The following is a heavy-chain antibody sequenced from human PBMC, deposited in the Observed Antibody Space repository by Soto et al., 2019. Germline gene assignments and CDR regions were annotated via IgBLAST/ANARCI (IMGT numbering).Heavy chain of an antibody. CDR2: IKSKTDGGRT. CDR1: GFTFSNAW. V-gene: IGHV3-15*07. J-gene: IGHJ4*02. Sequence: GGSLRLSCAASGFTFSNAWMNWVRQAPGKGLEWVGCIKSKTDGGRTEYAAPVKGRITISRDDSKNTLYLQMDSPKTEDSAVYYCSTLSQPFDYWGQGTLVTVSS. CDR3: STLSQPFDY.